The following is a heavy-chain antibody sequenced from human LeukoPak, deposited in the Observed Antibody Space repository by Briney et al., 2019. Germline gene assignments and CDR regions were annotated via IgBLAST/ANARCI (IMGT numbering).Heavy chain of an antibody. Sequence: SETLSLTCTVSGGSIIVHWWIWIPQPPRKALEWIGDIFYSGGSNNYIPSLKSRFTMSLDTSKNQLSLKLTSVTAADTAMYYCARRNTADASIDFWGQGTLVTGSS. J-gene: IGHJ4*02. CDR1: GGSIIVHW. V-gene: IGHV4-59*08. D-gene: IGHD2/OR15-2a*01. CDR2: IFYSGGSN. CDR3: ARRNTADASIDF.